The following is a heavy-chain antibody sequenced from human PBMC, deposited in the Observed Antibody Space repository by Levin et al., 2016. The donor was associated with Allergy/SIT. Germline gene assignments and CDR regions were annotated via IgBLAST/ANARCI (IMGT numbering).Heavy chain of an antibody. Sequence: SETLSLTCGVSGGSFSGFYWTWVRQPPGKGLQWIGEINPIGAINYNPSLDGRVSISLDISKSHFSLSLASVTATDRGIYYCTRAVREAYKSQLRTRNLYHFAMDVWGQGTTVTVTS. J-gene: IGHJ6*02. CDR2: INPIGAI. CDR3: TRAVREAYKSQLRTRNLYHFAMDV. D-gene: IGHD5-24*01. V-gene: IGHV4-34*01. CDR1: GGSFSGFY.